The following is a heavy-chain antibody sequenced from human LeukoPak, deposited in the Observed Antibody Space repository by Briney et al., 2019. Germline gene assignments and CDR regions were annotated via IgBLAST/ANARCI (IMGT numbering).Heavy chain of an antibody. V-gene: IGHV4-38-2*02. CDR3: ARDETTPLPGAY. Sequence: SETLSLTCAVSGYSISSGYYWGWIRQPPGKGLEWIGSIYHSGSTYYNPSLKSRVTISVDTSKNQFSMKLSSVTAADTAVYYCARDETTPLPGAYWGQGTLVTVSS. J-gene: IGHJ4*02. CDR2: IYHSGST. CDR1: GYSISSGYY. D-gene: IGHD4-17*01.